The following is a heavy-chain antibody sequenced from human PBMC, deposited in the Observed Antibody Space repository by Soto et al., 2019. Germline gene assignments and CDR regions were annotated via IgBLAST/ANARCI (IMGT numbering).Heavy chain of an antibody. V-gene: IGHV3-74*01. J-gene: IGHJ4*02. CDR3: TGDLGGGGAY. D-gene: IGHD3-16*01. CDR1: GFTFSNFW. Sequence: EVQLVESGGGLVQPGGSLRLSCAASGFTFSNFWMHWVRQVPGKGLMWVSRINEDGRIINYADSVKGRFTISRDNAGDTLFWKINSRGPGKRVIYSATGDLGGGGAYWGQGALVTVSS. CDR2: INEDGRII.